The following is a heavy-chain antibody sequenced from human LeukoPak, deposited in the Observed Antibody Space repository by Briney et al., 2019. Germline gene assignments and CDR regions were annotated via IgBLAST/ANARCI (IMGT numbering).Heavy chain of an antibody. V-gene: IGHV1-18*01. Sequence: GASVKVSCKSSGHTFTSYCINWVRQAPGQGLEWMGWISVYNGNTYYAQKFQGRITMTTDTSTSTAYMDLRSLRSDGTAVYYCASAQEIAVAGSYFDYWGQGTLVTVSS. D-gene: IGHD6-19*01. CDR3: ASAQEIAVAGSYFDY. CDR1: GHTFTSYC. J-gene: IGHJ4*02. CDR2: ISVYNGNT.